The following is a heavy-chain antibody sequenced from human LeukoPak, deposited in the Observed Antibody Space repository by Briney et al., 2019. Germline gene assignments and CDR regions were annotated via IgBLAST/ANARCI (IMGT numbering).Heavy chain of an antibody. CDR3: AKTSLVVVVATTPADY. CDR1: GFTFSSYA. Sequence: GGSLRLSCAASGFTFSSYAMSWVRQAPGKGLEWVSAISGSGGSTYYADSVKGRFTISRDNSKNTLYLQMNSLRAEDTAVYYCAKTSLVVVVATTPADYWGQGTLVTVSS. J-gene: IGHJ4*02. CDR2: ISGSGGST. V-gene: IGHV3-23*01. D-gene: IGHD2-15*01.